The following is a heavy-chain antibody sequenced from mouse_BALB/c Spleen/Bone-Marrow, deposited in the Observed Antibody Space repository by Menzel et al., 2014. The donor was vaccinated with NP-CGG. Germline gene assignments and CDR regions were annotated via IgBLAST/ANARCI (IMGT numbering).Heavy chain of an antibody. V-gene: IGHV14-3*02. Sequence: EVQLQESGAELVKPGASVKLSCTASGFNIKDTYMHWVKQRPEQGLEWIGRIDPANGNTKYDPKFQRKATITADTSSNTAYLQLSSLTSEDTAVYYCANYDYGWYFDVWGAGTTVTVAS. D-gene: IGHD2-4*01. CDR1: GFNIKDTY. J-gene: IGHJ1*01. CDR3: ANYDYGWYFDV. CDR2: IDPANGNT.